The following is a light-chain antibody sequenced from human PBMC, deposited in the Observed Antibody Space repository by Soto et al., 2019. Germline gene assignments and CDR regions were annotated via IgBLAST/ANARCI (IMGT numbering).Light chain of an antibody. Sequence: QSVLTQAPSVSGAPGQRVTISCTGSSSNIGAGYDVHWYQQLPGTAPKLLIYGNNNRPSGVTDRFSGSKSGTSASLAITGLQAEDEADYYCLSYDSSLSGSRVFGGGTKLTVL. V-gene: IGLV1-40*01. CDR1: SSNIGAGYD. J-gene: IGLJ2*01. CDR3: LSYDSSLSGSRV. CDR2: GNN.